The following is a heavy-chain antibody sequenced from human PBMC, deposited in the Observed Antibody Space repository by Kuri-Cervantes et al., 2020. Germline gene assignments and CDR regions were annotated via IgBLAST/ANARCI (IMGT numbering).Heavy chain of an antibody. CDR2: IYYSGST. Sequence: GSLRLSCTVSGGSISSSSYYWGWIRQPPGKGLEWIGSIYYSGSTYYNPSLKSRVTISVDTSKNQFSLKLSSVTAADTAVYYCARAGEWELGGFDYWGQGTLVTVSS. D-gene: IGHD1-26*01. V-gene: IGHV4-39*01. J-gene: IGHJ4*02. CDR3: ARAGEWELGGFDY. CDR1: GGSISSSSYY.